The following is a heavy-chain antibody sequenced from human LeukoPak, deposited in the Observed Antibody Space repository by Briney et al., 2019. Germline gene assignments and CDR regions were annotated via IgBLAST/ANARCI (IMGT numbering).Heavy chain of an antibody. V-gene: IGHV3-66*02. CDR1: GFSVRCSY. CDR2: IYSGGST. Sequence: GGSLRLSCAASGFSVRCSYMNWVRQAPGKGLQWVSVIYSGGSTYYADFVKGRFTISRDISKNTVYLKMNDLRGEDTAVYYCAREPVTTYFYHYYMDVWGKGTTVTVSS. D-gene: IGHD4-11*01. CDR3: AREPVTTYFYHYYMDV. J-gene: IGHJ6*03.